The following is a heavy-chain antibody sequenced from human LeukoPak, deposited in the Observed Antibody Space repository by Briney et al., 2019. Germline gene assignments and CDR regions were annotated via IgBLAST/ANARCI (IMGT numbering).Heavy chain of an antibody. V-gene: IGHV3-74*01. CDR1: GFSFSSSW. J-gene: IGHJ4*02. CDR3: IRGPTYFDS. Sequence: GGSLRLSGVASGFSFSSSWMHWVRQVPGKGLAWVSRINSDGSSASYADSVKGRFTISRDNANSTLYLQMSSLRAEDSAVYYCIRGPTYFDSWGQGMLVTVSS. CDR2: INSDGSSA.